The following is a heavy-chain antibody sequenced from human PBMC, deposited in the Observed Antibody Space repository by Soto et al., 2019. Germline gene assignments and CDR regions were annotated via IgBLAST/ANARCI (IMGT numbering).Heavy chain of an antibody. D-gene: IGHD2-2*02. CDR3: ARASCSSTACYIPDYFDY. Sequence: PGGSLRLSCTASGFTFSDFSLVWVRQGPQKGLEWVASITRYSDYVYYAESVEGRFTISRDNAKNTLFLHMDDLRAEDTAMYFCARASCSSTACYIPDYFDYWGQATMVTVSS. J-gene: IGHJ4*02. CDR1: GFTFSDFS. V-gene: IGHV3-21*01. CDR2: ITRYSDYV.